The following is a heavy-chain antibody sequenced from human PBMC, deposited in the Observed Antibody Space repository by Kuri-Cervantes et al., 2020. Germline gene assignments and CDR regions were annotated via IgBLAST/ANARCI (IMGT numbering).Heavy chain of an antibody. V-gene: IGHV1-46*01. J-gene: IGHJ4*02. CDR3: ARGSGMITFGGVIVF. CDR1: DYTFSSYG. CDR2: INPSGGST. Sequence: ASVKVSCKASDYTFSSYGISWVRQAPGQGLEWMGWINPSGGSTSYAQKFQGRVTMTRDTSTSTVYMELSSLRSEDTAVYYCARGSGMITFGGVIVFWGQGTLVTVSS. D-gene: IGHD3-16*02.